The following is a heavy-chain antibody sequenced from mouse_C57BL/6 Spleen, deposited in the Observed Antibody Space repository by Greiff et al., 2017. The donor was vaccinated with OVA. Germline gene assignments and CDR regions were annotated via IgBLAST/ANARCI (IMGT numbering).Heavy chain of an antibody. V-gene: IGHV1-52*01. J-gene: IGHJ3*01. D-gene: IGHD2-4*01. Sequence: QVQLQQPGAELVRPGSSVKLSCKASGYTFTSYWMHWVKQRPVQGLEWIGNIDPSDSETHYNQKFKDKATLTVDESSSTAYMQLSSLTSDDAEVYYCARDYDSWFAYWGQGTLVTVSA. CDR3: ARDYDSWFAY. CDR2: IDPSDSET. CDR1: GYTFTSYW.